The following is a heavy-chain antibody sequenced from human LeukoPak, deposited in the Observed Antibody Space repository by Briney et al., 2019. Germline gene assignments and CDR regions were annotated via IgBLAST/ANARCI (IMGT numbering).Heavy chain of an antibody. D-gene: IGHD3-22*01. J-gene: IGHJ4*02. Sequence: SETLSLTCTISGGSISTSNYYWGWIRQPPGKGLEWIGSIYYSGGTYYNPSLKSRVTISVDTSKNQFSLKLSSVTAADTAVYYCARIAAAGWTYYYDSSGTFDYWGQGTLVTVSS. CDR1: GGSISTSNYY. CDR2: IYYSGGT. CDR3: ARIAAAGWTYYYDSSGTFDY. V-gene: IGHV4-39*07.